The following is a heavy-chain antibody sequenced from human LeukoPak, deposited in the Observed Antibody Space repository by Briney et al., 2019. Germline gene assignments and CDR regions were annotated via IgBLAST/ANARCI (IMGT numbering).Heavy chain of an antibody. CDR1: GFTVSSNY. Sequence: GGSLRLSCVASGFTVSSNYMSWVRQAPGKGLEWVSVIYSGGSTYYADSVKGRFTISRDNSKNTLYLQMNSLRAEDTAVYYCASGSGSYRTPYYYMDVWGTGTTVTVSS. D-gene: IGHD3-10*01. J-gene: IGHJ6*03. V-gene: IGHV3-53*01. CDR2: IYSGGST. CDR3: ASGSGSYRTPYYYMDV.